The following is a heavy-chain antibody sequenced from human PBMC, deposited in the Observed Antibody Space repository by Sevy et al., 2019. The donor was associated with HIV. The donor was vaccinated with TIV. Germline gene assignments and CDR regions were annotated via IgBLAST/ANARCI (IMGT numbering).Heavy chain of an antibody. CDR1: GFTFSNYE. CDR2: IGSRGADT. D-gene: IGHD6-19*01. CDR3: AKPPGPVPMAGGY. V-gene: IGHV3-23*01. Sequence: GGSLRLSCAASGFTFSNYEMYWVRQAPGKGLEWVATIGSRGADTRYADSVRGRFAISRDDSENTVFLQMSSLRADDTAIYYCAKPPGPVPMAGGYWGQGTVVTVSS. J-gene: IGHJ4*02.